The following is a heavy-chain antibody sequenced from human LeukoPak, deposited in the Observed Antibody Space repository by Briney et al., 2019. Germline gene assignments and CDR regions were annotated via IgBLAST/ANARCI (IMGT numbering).Heavy chain of an antibody. J-gene: IGHJ3*02. CDR3: AKDDRPGTGPYTGSYYCAFDI. D-gene: IGHD1-26*01. V-gene: IGHV3-23*01. CDR2: ISGSGENT. Sequence: GGSLRLSCAASGFTFNTYAMNWVRQAPGKGLEGVSAISGSGENTYYADSVKGRFTISRDNSKNTLFLQMNSLRVEDTAVYYCAKDDRPGTGPYTGSYYCAFDIWGQGTMVTVSS. CDR1: GFTFNTYA.